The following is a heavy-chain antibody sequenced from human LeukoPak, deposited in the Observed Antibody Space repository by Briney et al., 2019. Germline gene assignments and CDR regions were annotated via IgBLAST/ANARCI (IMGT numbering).Heavy chain of an antibody. CDR2: IYYSGST. V-gene: IGHV4-59*12. Sequence: PSETLSLTCTVSGGSISSYYWSWIRQPPGKGLEWIGYIYYSGSTNYNPSLKSRATMSVDTSKNQLSLRLSSVTAADRAVYYCAREGPAASTFFYYFMDVWGKGTTVTVSS. CDR3: AREGPAASTFFYYFMDV. D-gene: IGHD2-2*01. CDR1: GGSISSYY. J-gene: IGHJ6*03.